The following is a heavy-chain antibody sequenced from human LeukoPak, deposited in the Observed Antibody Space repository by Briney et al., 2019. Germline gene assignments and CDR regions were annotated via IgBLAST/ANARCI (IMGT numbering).Heavy chain of an antibody. Sequence: ASVKVSCKASGYTFTSYYMHWVRQAPGQGLEWMGIINPSGGSTSYAQKFQGRVTMTRDMSTSTVDMELSSLRSEDTAVYYCARDTSYGGNSDYYYYYYMDVWGKGTTVTVSS. D-gene: IGHD4-23*01. V-gene: IGHV1-46*01. CDR1: GYTFTSYY. CDR2: INPSGGST. J-gene: IGHJ6*03. CDR3: ARDTSYGGNSDYYYYYYMDV.